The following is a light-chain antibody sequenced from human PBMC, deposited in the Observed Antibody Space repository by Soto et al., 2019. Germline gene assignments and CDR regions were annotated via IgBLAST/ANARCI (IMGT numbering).Light chain of an antibody. Sequence: YALTQPPSVSVAPGQTAKITCGGDKIGSNIVPWYKQRPGQAPVAVVFAATDRPSGIPDRISASRSGDTATLTISRVDAGDEADYYCQVWASTAEFFGFGSGTKVTVL. V-gene: IGLV3-21*02. CDR2: AAT. CDR3: QVWASTAEFFG. J-gene: IGLJ1*01. CDR1: KIGSNI.